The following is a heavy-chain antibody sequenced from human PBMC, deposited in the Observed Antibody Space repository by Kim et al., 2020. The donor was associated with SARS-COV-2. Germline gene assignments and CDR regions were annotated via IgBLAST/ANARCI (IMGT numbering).Heavy chain of an antibody. CDR2: ISKSGST. CDR3: AKDRSGSYYDFDV. V-gene: IGHV4-59*11. Sequence: SETLSLTCIVSGGSLSSHCWSWIRQPPGKGLEWIGYISKSGSTAYNPSLKSRVTISVDTSKNHLSLKLTSVTSVDTAIYYCAKDRSGSYYDFDVWGQGTMVTVSS. D-gene: IGHD1-26*01. J-gene: IGHJ3*01. CDR1: GGSLSSHC.